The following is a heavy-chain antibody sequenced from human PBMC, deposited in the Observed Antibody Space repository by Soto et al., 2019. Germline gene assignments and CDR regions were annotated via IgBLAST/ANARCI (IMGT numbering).Heavy chain of an antibody. Sequence: QVQLVESGGGLVKPGGSLRLSCAASGFTFSDYYMNWIRQAPGKGLEWVTYISSSRSYTNYADSVKGRFTISRDNAKNSLSLQMNSRRAEDTAGYYCARVAYDAFDIWGQGTMVTVSS. CDR1: GFTFSDYY. CDR3: ARVAYDAFDI. J-gene: IGHJ3*02. CDR2: ISSSRSYT. D-gene: IGHD3-16*01. V-gene: IGHV3-11*05.